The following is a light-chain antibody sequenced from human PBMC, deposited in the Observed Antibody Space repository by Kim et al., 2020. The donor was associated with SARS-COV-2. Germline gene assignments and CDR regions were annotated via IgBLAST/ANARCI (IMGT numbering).Light chain of an antibody. J-gene: IGLJ1*01. CDR2: DVS. V-gene: IGLV2-14*03. Sequence: QSALTQPASVSGSPGQSITISCTGTSSDVGAYNYVSWYQQHPGKAPKLMIYDVSNRPSGVSNHFSGSKSGNTASLTISGLQAEDEADYYCSSYTISNTYVFGTGTKVTVL. CDR1: SSDVGAYNY. CDR3: SSYTISNTYV.